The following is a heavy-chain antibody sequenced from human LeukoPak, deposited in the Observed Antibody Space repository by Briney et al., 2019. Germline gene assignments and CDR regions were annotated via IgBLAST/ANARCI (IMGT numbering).Heavy chain of an antibody. CDR3: ARPRGCGSTRCNNFDY. CDR1: GFTFSSYS. J-gene: IGHJ4*02. D-gene: IGHD2-2*01. Sequence: GGSLRLSCAVSGFTFSSYSMSWVRQAPGKGLEWVANMKEDGSEIFYVDSVKGRFTISRDNAKNSLYLQMNNLRAEDTAVYYCARPRGCGSTRCNNFDYWGQGTVVTVSS. V-gene: IGHV3-7*01. CDR2: MKEDGSEI.